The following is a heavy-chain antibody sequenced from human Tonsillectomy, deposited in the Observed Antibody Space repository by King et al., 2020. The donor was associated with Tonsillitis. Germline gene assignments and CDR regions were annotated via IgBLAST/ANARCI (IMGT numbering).Heavy chain of an antibody. CDR3: ARDFGNNPYFAY. CDR2: IIPIFDKT. V-gene: IGHV1-69*01. D-gene: IGHD3-10*01. CDR1: GGTFSTQT. Sequence: VQLVESGVEVKKPGSSVKVSCTASGGTFSTQTISWVRQAPGQGLEWMGGIIPIFDKTNYAQKFQGRVSISADESTSTAYMELSSLRSEDTAVYYCARDFGNNPYFAYWGQGTLITVSS. J-gene: IGHJ4*02.